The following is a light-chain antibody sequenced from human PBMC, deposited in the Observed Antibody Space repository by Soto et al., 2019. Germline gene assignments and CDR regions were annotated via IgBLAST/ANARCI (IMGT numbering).Light chain of an antibody. J-gene: IGKJ2*01. CDR2: DSS. CDR1: QSVSSY. CDR3: QQRSDGPAYT. Sequence: EIVLTQSPATLSLSPGERATLSCRASQSVSSYLAWYQQKPGQAPRLLIYDSSNRATGIPARFSGSASGTDFTLTISSLEPEDFAVYYCQQRSDGPAYTFGQGTKLEIK. V-gene: IGKV3-11*01.